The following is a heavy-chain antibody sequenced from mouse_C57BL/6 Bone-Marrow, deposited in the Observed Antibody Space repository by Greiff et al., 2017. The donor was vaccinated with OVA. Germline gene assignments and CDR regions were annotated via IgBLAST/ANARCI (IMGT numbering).Heavy chain of an antibody. V-gene: IGHV1-20*01. CDR1: GYSFTGYF. D-gene: IGHD2-4*01. Sequence: EVKLMESGPELVKPGDSVKISCKASGYSFTGYFMNWVMQSHGKSLEWIGRINPYNGDTFYNQKFKGKATLTVDKSSSTAHMELRSLTSEDSAVYYCARRGVYYDYPWFAYWGQGTLVTVSA. CDR3: ARRGVYYDYPWFAY. J-gene: IGHJ3*01. CDR2: INPYNGDT.